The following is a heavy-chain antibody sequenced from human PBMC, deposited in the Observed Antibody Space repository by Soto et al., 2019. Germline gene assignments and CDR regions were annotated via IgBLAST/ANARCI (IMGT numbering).Heavy chain of an antibody. CDR3: ARDRGYSYGTYYCDS. CDR2: IYYSGNT. D-gene: IGHD5-18*01. J-gene: IGHJ4*02. Sequence: PSETLSLTCTVSGGSISSSSYYWGWIRQPPGKGLEWIGYIYYSGNTYYSPSLKSRVAISVDTSKNQFSLTVNSVTAADTAVYYCARDRGYSYGTYYCDSWGQGTLVTVSS. V-gene: IGHV4-30-4*08. CDR1: GGSISSSSYY.